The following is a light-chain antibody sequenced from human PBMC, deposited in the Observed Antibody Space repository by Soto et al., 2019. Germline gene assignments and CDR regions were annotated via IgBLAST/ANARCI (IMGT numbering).Light chain of an antibody. J-gene: IGKJ5*01. CDR2: AAS. CDR3: QQASSFPPT. CDR1: QDISSW. Sequence: DIQMTQPPSSVSASVGDRVTIPCRASQDISSWLAWYQQKPGKAPKIMIYAASSLQGGVPSRFSGSGSGTEFTLTISSLQPEDFATYYCQQASSFPPTFGQGTRLEIK. V-gene: IGKV1-12*01.